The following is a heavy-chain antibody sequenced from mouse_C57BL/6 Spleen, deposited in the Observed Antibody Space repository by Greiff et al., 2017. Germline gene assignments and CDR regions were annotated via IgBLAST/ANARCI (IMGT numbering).Heavy chain of an antibody. J-gene: IGHJ2*01. CDR2: IYPSDSET. Sequence: QVQLQQPGAELVRPGSSVKLSCKASGYTFTSYWMDWVKQRPGQGLEWIGNIYPSDSETHYNQKFKDKATLTVDKSSSTAYMQLSSLTSEDSAVYYCARSRGSYYFGCWGQGTTLTVAS. V-gene: IGHV1-61*01. CDR3: ARSRGSYYFGC. D-gene: IGHD3-1*01. CDR1: GYTFTSYW.